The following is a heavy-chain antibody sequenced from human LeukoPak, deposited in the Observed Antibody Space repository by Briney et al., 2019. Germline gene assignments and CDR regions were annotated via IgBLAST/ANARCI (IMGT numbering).Heavy chain of an antibody. CDR3: AKPYPYSGSFFVDY. CDR2: IRYDGNDK. J-gene: IGHJ4*02. V-gene: IGHV3-30*02. Sequence: GGSLRLSCAASGFTFSNYGMHWVRQAPGKGLEWVAFIRYDGNDKYSADSVKGRFTISRDNSKNTLYLQMSGLRAEDTAVYYCAKPYPYSGSFFVDYWGQGALVTVSS. D-gene: IGHD1-26*01. CDR1: GFTFSNYG.